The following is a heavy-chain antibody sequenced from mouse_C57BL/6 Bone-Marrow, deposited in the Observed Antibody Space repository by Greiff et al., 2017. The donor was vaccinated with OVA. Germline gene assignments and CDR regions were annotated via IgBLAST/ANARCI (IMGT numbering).Heavy chain of an antibody. CDR3: ARGGEGSWRFAY. J-gene: IGHJ3*01. CDR1: GYTFTSYW. V-gene: IGHV1-64*01. Sequence: QVQLQQSGAELVKPGASVKLSCKASGYTFTSYWMHWVKQRPGQGLEWIGMIHPNSGSTNYNEKFKSKATLTVDKSSSTAYMQLSSLTSEDSAVYYCARGGEGSWRFAYWGQGTLVTVSA. CDR2: IHPNSGST.